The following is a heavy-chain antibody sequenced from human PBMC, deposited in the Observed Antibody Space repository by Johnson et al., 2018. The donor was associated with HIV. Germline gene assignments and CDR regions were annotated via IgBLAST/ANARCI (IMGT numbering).Heavy chain of an antibody. D-gene: IGHD3-10*01. Sequence: QVQLVESGGGVVQPGRSLRLSCVASGFSFSSFAMHWVRQAPGKGLQLVAVMSFDDTNSYDSDSVDVKGRFTISSDNSKNTLDLQMNSLRAGDTAVYYCARAGKWSGDAFDIWGQGTTVTVSS. CDR2: MSFDDTNS. V-gene: IGHV3-30-3*01. CDR1: GFSFSSFA. CDR3: ARAGKWSGDAFDI. J-gene: IGHJ3*02.